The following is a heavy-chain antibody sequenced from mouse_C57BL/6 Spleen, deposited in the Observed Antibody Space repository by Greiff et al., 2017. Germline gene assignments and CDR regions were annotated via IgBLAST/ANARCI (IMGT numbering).Heavy chain of an antibody. CDR2: ISNLAYSI. J-gene: IGHJ4*01. D-gene: IGHD1-3*01. V-gene: IGHV5-15*01. CDR3: ARHEGGLKGAMDY. CDR1: GFTFSDYG. Sequence: EVKLVESGGGLVQPGGSLKLSCAASGFTFSDYGMAWVRQAPRKGPEWVAFISNLAYSIYYADTVTGRFTISRENAKNTLYLEMSSLRSDDTAMYYCARHEGGLKGAMDYWGQGTSVTVSS.